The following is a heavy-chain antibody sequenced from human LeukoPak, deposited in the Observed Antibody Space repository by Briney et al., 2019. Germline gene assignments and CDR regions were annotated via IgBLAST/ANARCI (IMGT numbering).Heavy chain of an antibody. J-gene: IGHJ6*03. D-gene: IGHD2-2*01. CDR3: ARGRGVHCSSTSCYNLYYYYYYMDV. CDR1: GGSFSGYY. Sequence: SETPSLTCAVYGGSFSGYYWSWIRQPPGKGLEWIGEINHSGSTNYNPSLKSRVTISVDTSKNQFSLKLSSVTAADTAVYYCARGRGVHCSSTSCYNLYYYYYYMDVWGKGTTVTVSS. V-gene: IGHV4-34*01. CDR2: INHSGST.